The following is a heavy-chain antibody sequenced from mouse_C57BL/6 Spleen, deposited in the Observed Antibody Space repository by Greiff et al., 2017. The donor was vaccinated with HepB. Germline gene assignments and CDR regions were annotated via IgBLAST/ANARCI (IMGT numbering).Heavy chain of an antibody. V-gene: IGHV5-9*01. CDR3: ARRLRGYFDY. J-gene: IGHJ2*01. CDR2: ISGGGGNT. CDR1: GFTFSSYT. D-gene: IGHD1-1*01. Sequence: EVQGVESGGGLVKPGGSLKLSCAASGFTFSSYTMSWVRQTPEKRLEWVATISGGGGNTYYPDSVKGRFTISRDNAKNTLYLQMSSLRSEDTALYYCARRLRGYFDYWGQGTTLTVSS.